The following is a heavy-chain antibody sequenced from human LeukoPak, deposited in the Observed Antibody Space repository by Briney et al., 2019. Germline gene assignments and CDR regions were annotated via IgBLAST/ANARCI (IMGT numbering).Heavy chain of an antibody. D-gene: IGHD2-21*02. CDR1: GYTFTDYY. J-gene: IGHJ4*02. V-gene: IGHV1-2*02. CDR3: EIAVDCGGDCYAGS. Sequence: ASVKVSCKASGYTFTDYYMHWMRQAPGQGPEWMGWIIPTSGGTNYAQKFQGRVTMTRDTSITTAYMELSSLRSDDTAVYYCEIAVDCGGDCYAGSRGQGTLVTVSS. CDR2: IIPTSGGT.